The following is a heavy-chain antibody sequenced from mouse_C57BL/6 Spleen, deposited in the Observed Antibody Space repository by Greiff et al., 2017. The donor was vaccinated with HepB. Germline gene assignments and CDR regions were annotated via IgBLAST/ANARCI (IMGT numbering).Heavy chain of an antibody. V-gene: IGHV1-66*01. CDR2: IDPGSGNT. CDR3: ARPYGSSYGAMDY. Sequence: VQLQESGPELVKPGASVKISCKASGYSFPSYYIHWVKQRPGQGLEWIGWIDPGSGNTKYNEKCKGKATLTADTSSSTAYMQLSSLTSEDSAVYYCARPYGSSYGAMDYWGQGTSVTVSS. J-gene: IGHJ4*01. CDR1: GYSFPSYY. D-gene: IGHD1-1*01.